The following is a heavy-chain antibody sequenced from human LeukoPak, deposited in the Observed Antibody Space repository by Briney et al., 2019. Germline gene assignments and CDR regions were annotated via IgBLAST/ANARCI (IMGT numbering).Heavy chain of an antibody. V-gene: IGHV1-8*03. D-gene: IGHD3-3*01. CDR1: GYTFTSYD. CDR3: ARGEGWSDYYRSLAY. Sequence: GASVKVSCKVSGYTFTSYDINWVRQATGQGLEWMGWMNPNSGNTGYAQKFQGRVTITRNISITTAYMELSSLRSDDTAVYYCARGEGWSDYYRSLAYWGQGTLVTVSS. J-gene: IGHJ4*02. CDR2: MNPNSGNT.